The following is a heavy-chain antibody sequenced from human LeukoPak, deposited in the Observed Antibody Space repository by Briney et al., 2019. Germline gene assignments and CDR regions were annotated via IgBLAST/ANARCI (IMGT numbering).Heavy chain of an antibody. CDR2: ISGSGGST. Sequence: PGGSLRLSCAASGFTFSSYAMSWVRQAPGKGLEWVSAISGSGGSTYYADSAKGRFTISRDNSKNTLYLQMNSLRAEDTAVYYCAKARDDYGDYPKDYWGQGTLVTVSS. D-gene: IGHD4-17*01. V-gene: IGHV3-23*01. J-gene: IGHJ4*02. CDR3: AKARDDYGDYPKDY. CDR1: GFTFSSYA.